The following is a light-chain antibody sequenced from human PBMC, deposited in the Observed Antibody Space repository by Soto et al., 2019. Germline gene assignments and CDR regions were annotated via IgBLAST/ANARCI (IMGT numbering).Light chain of an antibody. V-gene: IGLV2-8*01. CDR2: EVS. CDR1: SSDVGGYNY. Sequence: QSALTQSPSASGSHGQSVTISCTGTSSDVGGYNYVSWYQQHPGKAPKLMIYEVSKRPSGVPDRFSGSKSGNTASLTVSGLQPEDEADYYCSSYAGSNNLGVFGGGTKLTVL. J-gene: IGLJ3*02. CDR3: SSYAGSNNLGV.